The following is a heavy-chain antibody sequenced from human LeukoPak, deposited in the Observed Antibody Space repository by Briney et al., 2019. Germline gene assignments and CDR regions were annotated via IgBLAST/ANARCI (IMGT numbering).Heavy chain of an antibody. CDR3: ARSRLGKCSLFDY. D-gene: IGHD1-1*01. CDR1: GGSISSYY. Sequence: KPSETPALPCTVSGGSISSYYWSWIRQPPGKGLEWIGYIYYSGSTNYNPFLKSRVSISVDTSKTHFSLKLSSVTAADTAVYYCARSRLGKCSLFDYWGKGT. V-gene: IGHV4-59*01. J-gene: IGHJ4*02. CDR2: IYYSGST.